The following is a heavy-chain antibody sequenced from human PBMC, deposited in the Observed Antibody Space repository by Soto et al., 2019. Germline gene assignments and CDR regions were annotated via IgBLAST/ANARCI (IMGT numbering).Heavy chain of an antibody. J-gene: IGHJ5*02. CDR2: ISAYNGNT. Sequence: GASVKVSCKASGYTFTSYGISWVRQAPGQGLEWMGWISAYNGNTNYAQKLQGRVTMTTDTSTCTAYMELRSLRSDDTAVYYCAREVTIFGVRRGWFDPWGQGTLVTSPQ. CDR3: AREVTIFGVRRGWFDP. CDR1: GYTFTSYG. V-gene: IGHV1-18*01. D-gene: IGHD3-3*01.